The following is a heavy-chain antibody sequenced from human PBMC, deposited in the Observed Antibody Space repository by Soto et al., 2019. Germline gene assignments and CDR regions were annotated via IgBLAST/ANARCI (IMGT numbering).Heavy chain of an antibody. CDR2: ISYDGSNK. CDR3: ARAGPGPSSADYYCYYGMDV. D-gene: IGHD2-2*01. J-gene: IGHJ6*02. CDR1: GFTFSSYA. V-gene: IGHV3-30-3*01. Sequence: GGSLRLSCAASGFTFSSYAMHWVRQAPGKGLEWVAVISYDGSNKYYADSVKGRFTISRDNSKNTLYLQMNSLRAEDTAVYYCARAGPGPSSADYYCYYGMDVWGQGTTVTVSS.